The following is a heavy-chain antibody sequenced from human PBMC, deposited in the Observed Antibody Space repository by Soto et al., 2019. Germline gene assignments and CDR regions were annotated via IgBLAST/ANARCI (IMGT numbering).Heavy chain of an antibody. CDR1: GYTFTGYY. V-gene: IGHV1-2*04. J-gene: IGHJ6*02. D-gene: IGHD3-9*01. CDR2: INPNSGGT. Sequence: GASVKVSCKASGYTFTGYYMHWVRQAPGQGLEWMGWINPNSGGTNYAQKFQGWVTMTRDTSISTAYMELSRLRSDDTAVYFCARSYYDILTGSVFYYGMDVWGQGTTVTVSS. CDR3: ARSYYDILTGSVFYYGMDV.